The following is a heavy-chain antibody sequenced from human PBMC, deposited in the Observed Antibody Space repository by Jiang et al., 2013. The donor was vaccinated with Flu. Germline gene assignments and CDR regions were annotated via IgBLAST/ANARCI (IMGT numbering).Heavy chain of an antibody. CDR3: ARVITGTTSYYYYGMDV. J-gene: IGHJ6*02. CDR2: IYYTGST. V-gene: IGHV4-59*01. CDR1: GGSISSFY. Sequence: GLVKPSETLSLTCTVSGGSISSFYWNWVRQPPGKGLEWIGHIYYTGSTNYNPSLKSRVTISVDTSKNQFSLKLSSVTAADTAVYYCARVITGTTSYYYYGMDVWGQGTTVTVSS. D-gene: IGHD1-7*01.